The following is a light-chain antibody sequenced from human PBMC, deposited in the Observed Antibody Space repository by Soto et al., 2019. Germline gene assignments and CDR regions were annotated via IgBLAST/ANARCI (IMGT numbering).Light chain of an antibody. CDR3: QQYDNSIT. Sequence: EIVLTQSPDTLSLSPGERATLSCRASQSVSSSYLAWYQQKPGQAPRLLIYGASTRATGIPDRFSGSGSGTDFTLTISSLEPEDFAVFYCQQYDNSITFGQGTRLEIE. V-gene: IGKV3-20*01. CDR2: GAS. CDR1: QSVSSSY. J-gene: IGKJ5*01.